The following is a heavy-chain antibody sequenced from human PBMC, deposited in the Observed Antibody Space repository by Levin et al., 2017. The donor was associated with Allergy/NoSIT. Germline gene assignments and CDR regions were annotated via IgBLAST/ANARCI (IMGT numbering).Heavy chain of an antibody. J-gene: IGHJ4*02. CDR3: ARLGGHSSGWNFDY. CDR1: GGSISSNTYY. D-gene: IGHD6-19*01. Sequence: SQTLSLTCTVSGGSISSNTYYWGWIRQPPGKGLEWIGYIYYSGSTYYAPSLKSRVTISVDTSKNQFYLKLNSVTAADTAVYSCARLGGHSSGWNFDYWGQGTLVTVSS. CDR2: IYYSGST. V-gene: IGHV4-39*01.